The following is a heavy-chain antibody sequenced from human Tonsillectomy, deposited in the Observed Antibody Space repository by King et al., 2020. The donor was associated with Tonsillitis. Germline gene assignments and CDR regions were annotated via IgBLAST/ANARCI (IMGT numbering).Heavy chain of an antibody. D-gene: IGHD4-17*01. CDR1: GGSISGYY. J-gene: IGHJ3*02. CDR2: IYYSWNT. CDR3: ARPYGDYPNDAFDI. Sequence: VQLQESGPGLVKPSETLSLTCTVSGGSISGYYWSWIRQPPGKGLEWIGYIYYSWNTNYNPSLKSRVTISIDTSKNQFSLKLSSVTAADTAVYYCARPYGDYPNDAFDIWGQGTMVTVSS. V-gene: IGHV4-59*08.